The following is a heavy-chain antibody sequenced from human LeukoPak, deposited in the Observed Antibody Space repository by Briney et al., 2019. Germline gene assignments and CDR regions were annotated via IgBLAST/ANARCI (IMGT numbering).Heavy chain of an antibody. Sequence: GGSLRLSCAASGFTFSSYAMHWVRQAPGKGLEYVSAISSNGGSTYYANSVKGRFTISRDNSKNTLYLQMGSLRAEDMAVYYCAKDALYYYYMDVWGKGTTVTVSS. J-gene: IGHJ6*03. CDR3: AKDALYYYYMDV. CDR2: ISSNGGST. CDR1: GFTFSSYA. V-gene: IGHV3-64*01.